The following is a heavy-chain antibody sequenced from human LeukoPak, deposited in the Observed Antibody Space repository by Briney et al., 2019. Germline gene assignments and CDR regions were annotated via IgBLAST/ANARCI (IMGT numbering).Heavy chain of an antibody. CDR2: VYTIGST. CDR1: GGSVSSYY. Sequence: SETLSLTCTVSGGSVSSYYWSWLRQPAGEGLEWIGRVYTIGSTNYNPSLRSRVTISVDTSKNQFSLKLSSVTAADTAVYYCARDRGVAGIFDYWGQGTLVTVSS. D-gene: IGHD6-19*01. V-gene: IGHV4-4*07. J-gene: IGHJ4*02. CDR3: ARDRGVAGIFDY.